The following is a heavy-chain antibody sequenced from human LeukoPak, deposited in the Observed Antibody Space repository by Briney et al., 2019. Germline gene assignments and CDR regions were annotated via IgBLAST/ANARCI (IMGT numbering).Heavy chain of an antibody. CDR3: ARDIVVVPAAMRGYYYYGMDV. D-gene: IGHD2-2*01. CDR1: GGTFSSYA. V-gene: IGHV1-69*13. CDR2: IIPIFGTA. J-gene: IGHJ6*02. Sequence: GASVKVSCKASGGTFSSYAISWVRQAPGQGLEWMGGIIPIFGTANYAQKFQGRVTITADESTSTAYMELSSLRSEDTAVYYCARDIVVVPAAMRGYYYYGMDVWGQGTTVTVSS.